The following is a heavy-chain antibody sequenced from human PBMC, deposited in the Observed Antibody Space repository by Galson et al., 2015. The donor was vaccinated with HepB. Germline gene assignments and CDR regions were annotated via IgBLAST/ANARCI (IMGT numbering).Heavy chain of an antibody. V-gene: IGHV3-15*05. Sequence: SLRLSCAVSGFASSDAWLSWVRQAPGKGLEWVGRIKTKSSGGTTDYAAPVKGRFTISRDDSRNTVFLQMNSLKIEDTAVYYCAIGVGFCDCDYWGPGTLVTVSS. D-gene: IGHD1-26*01. CDR1: GFASSDAW. J-gene: IGHJ4*02. CDR3: AIGVGFCDCDY. CDR2: IKTKSSGGTT.